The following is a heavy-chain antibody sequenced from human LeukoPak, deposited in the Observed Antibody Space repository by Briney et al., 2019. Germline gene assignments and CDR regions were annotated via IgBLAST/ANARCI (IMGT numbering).Heavy chain of an antibody. D-gene: IGHD2-15*01. CDR3: ARAIGYCSGGGCFDDY. V-gene: IGHV4-34*01. CDR2: INHSGST. Sequence: SETLSLTCAVYGGSFSGYYWSWIRQPPGKGLEWIGEINHSGSTNYNPSLKSRVTISVDTSKNQFSLKLSSVTAADTAVYYCARAIGYCSGGGCFDDYWGQGTLVTVSS. CDR1: GGSFSGYY. J-gene: IGHJ4*02.